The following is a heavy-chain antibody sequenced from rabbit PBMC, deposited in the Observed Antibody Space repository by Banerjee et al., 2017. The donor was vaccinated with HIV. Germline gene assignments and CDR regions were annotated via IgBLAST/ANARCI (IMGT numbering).Heavy chain of an antibody. Sequence: QSLEESGGGLVKPGASLALTCTASGFTLSSYWMYWVRQAPGKGLEWIGCIDGIGSGSAYYASWAKGRFTISKTSSTTVTLQMTSLTAADTATYFCAREDISVWGFNLWGPGTLVTVS. D-gene: IGHD4-1*01. V-gene: IGHV1S40*01. CDR1: GFTLSSYW. CDR2: IDGIGSGSA. CDR3: AREDISVWGFNL. J-gene: IGHJ4*01.